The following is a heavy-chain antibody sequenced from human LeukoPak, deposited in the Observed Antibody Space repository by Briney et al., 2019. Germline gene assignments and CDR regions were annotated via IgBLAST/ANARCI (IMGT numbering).Heavy chain of an antibody. CDR2: ISDGGGTT. D-gene: IGHD1-14*01. CDR3: AKVGTGDLFRALDY. V-gene: IGHV3-23*01. J-gene: IGHJ4*02. Sequence: PGGSLRLSCAASGFTFKTYAMSWVRQAPGKGLEWVSAISDGGGTTYYADSVQGRFTISRDYSKNTLFLQMNSLRADDTAVYYCAKVGTGDLFRALDYWGQGTLVTVSS. CDR1: GFTFKTYA.